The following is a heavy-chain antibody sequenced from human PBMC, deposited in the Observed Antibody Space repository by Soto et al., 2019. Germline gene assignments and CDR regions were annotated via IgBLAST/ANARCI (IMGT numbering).Heavy chain of an antibody. D-gene: IGHD4-17*01. CDR3: ASLYGARFDP. Sequence: LCVSSTVSGGSIRTNYWSWIRQPPGKGLEWIGYISSSGYTNYNASLKSRLTISIDTSKNQFSLKLTSVTAADTAVYYCASLYGARFDPWGQGTLVTVSS. J-gene: IGHJ5*02. CDR2: ISSSGYT. CDR1: GGSIRTNY. V-gene: IGHV4-4*08.